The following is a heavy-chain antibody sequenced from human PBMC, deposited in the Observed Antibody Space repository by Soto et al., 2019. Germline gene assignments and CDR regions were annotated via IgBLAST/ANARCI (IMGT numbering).Heavy chain of an antibody. CDR2: IIPIFGTA. CDR3: ARDRREGPAAIYYYYYYGMDV. Sequence: SSVKVSWKGAGDTCSSYAISWVRQAPGQGREWMGGIIPIFGTANYAQKFQGRVTITADESTSTAYMELSSLRSEDTAVYYCARDRREGPAAIYYYYYYGMDVWGQGTTVTVSS. J-gene: IGHJ6*02. V-gene: IGHV1-69*13. D-gene: IGHD2-2*01. CDR1: GDTCSSYA.